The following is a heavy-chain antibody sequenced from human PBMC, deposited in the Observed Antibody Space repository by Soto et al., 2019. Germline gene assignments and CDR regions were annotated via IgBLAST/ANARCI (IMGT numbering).Heavy chain of an antibody. D-gene: IGHD6-19*01. Sequence: ETLPLSYTVSGGSIRANYWLWCRQPPGKGLEWIGYIYNIGSTNYNPSLRSRVTMSIDTSQEQFSLKLSSVTATDTAVYYCARHVNLPLAGTGFDSWCRGTLVT. CDR3: ARHVNLPLAGTGFDS. CDR1: GGSIRANY. J-gene: IGHJ4*02. CDR2: IYNIGST. V-gene: IGHV4-59*08.